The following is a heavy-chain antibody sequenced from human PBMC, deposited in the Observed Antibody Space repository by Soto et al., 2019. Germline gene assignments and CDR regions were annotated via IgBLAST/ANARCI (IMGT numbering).Heavy chain of an antibody. J-gene: IGHJ3*02. CDR2: ISADGSST. V-gene: IGHV3-74*01. D-gene: IGHD5-12*01. Sequence: EVQLVESGGGLVQPGGSLRLSCVASGFSFSSNWMHWVRHAPGKGPVWVSRISADGSSTHYADLVKGRFTTSRDNAKNTLYLQMNSLRVEDAAVYYGARFDIGAPPPIWGQGTMVTVSS. CDR1: GFSFSSNW. CDR3: ARFDIGAPPPI.